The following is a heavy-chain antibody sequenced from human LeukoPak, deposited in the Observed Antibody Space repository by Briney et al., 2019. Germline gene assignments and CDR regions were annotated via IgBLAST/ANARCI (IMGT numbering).Heavy chain of an antibody. V-gene: IGHV3-23*01. Sequence: GGSLRLSCAASGFTFSSNAMSWVRQAPGKGLEWVSAISGSGGSTYYADSVKGRFTISRDNSKNTLYLQMNSLRAEDTAVYYCAKALYYYGSGSYSYYFDYWGQGTLVTVSS. D-gene: IGHD3-10*01. CDR1: GFTFSSNA. J-gene: IGHJ4*02. CDR3: AKALYYYGSGSYSYYFDY. CDR2: ISGSGGST.